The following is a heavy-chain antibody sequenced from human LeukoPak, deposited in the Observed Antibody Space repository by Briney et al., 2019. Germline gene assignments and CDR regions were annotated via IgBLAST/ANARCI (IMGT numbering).Heavy chain of an antibody. D-gene: IGHD6-19*01. J-gene: IGHJ4*02. Sequence: GESLKTSCKGSGYSFTSYWIGWVRQMPGKGLEWMGIIYPGDSDTRYSPSFQGQVTISADKSISTAYLQWSSLKASDTAMYYCARQVAGYSSGWYPIDYWGQGTLVTVSS. V-gene: IGHV5-51*01. CDR3: ARQVAGYSSGWYPIDY. CDR2: IYPGDSDT. CDR1: GYSFTSYW.